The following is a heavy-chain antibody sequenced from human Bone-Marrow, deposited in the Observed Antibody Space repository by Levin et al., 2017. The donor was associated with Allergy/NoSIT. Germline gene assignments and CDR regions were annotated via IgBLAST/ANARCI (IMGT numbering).Heavy chain of an antibody. J-gene: IGHJ6*03. CDR1: GYTFTSYA. V-gene: IGHV7-4-1*01. CDR2: INTNTGNP. CDR3: ARGGYSGYDYYYMDV. Sequence: GASVKVSCKASGYTFTSYAMNWVRQAPGQGLEWMGWINTNTGNPTYAQGFTGRFVFSLDTSVSTAYLQICSLKAEDTAVYYCARGGYSGYDYYYMDVWGKGTTVTVSS. D-gene: IGHD5-12*01.